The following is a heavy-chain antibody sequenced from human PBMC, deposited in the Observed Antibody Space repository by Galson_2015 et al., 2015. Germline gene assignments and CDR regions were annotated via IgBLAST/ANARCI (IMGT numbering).Heavy chain of an antibody. J-gene: IGHJ3*02. CDR2: ISSSGSTI. CDR1: GFTFSSYE. Sequence: SLRLSCAASGFTFSSYEMSWVRQAPGKGLEWVSYISSSGSTIYYADSVKGRFTVSRDNAKNSLYLQMNSLRAEDTAVYYCARGFGHDHDAFDIWGQGTMVTVSS. D-gene: IGHD3-10*01. CDR3: ARGFGHDHDAFDI. V-gene: IGHV3-48*03.